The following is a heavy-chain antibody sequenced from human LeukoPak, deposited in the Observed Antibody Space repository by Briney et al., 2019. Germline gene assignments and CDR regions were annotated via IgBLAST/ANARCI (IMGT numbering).Heavy chain of an antibody. J-gene: IGHJ4*02. CDR2: IIPVFGTA. V-gene: IGHV1-69*13. CDR3: ARESGSYNTPFRY. CDR1: GGTFSSYA. D-gene: IGHD1-26*01. Sequence: GASVKVSCKASGGTFSSYAISWVRQAPGQGLEWMGGIIPVFGTADYAQKFQGRVTITADESTSTAYMELSSLRSEDTAVYYCARESGSYNTPFRYWGQGTLVTVSS.